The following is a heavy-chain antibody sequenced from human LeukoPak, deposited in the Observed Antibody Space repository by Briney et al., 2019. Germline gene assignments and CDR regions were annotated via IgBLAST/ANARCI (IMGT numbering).Heavy chain of an antibody. CDR1: GGTFSSYA. Sequence: GASVKVSCKASGGTFSSYAISWVRQAPGQGLEWMGGIIPIFGTANYAQKFQGRVTITADKSTSTAYMELSSLRSEDTAVYYCARDYYTPDGRGITMIVVVMGGLLPDAFDIWGQGTMVTVSS. CDR2: IIPIFGTA. CDR3: ARDYYTPDGRGITMIVVVMGGLLPDAFDI. D-gene: IGHD3-22*01. V-gene: IGHV1-69*06. J-gene: IGHJ3*02.